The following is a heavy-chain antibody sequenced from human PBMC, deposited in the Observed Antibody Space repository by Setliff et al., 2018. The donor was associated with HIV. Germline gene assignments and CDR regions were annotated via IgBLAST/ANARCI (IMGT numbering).Heavy chain of an antibody. Sequence: GGSLRLSCAASGFTFSDYYMNWVRQAPGKGLEWVSYISSSGSTIYYADSVKGRFTISRDNAESTVFLQMDDLRAEDSAVYYCARGGYCSGGSCFSTPDALDIWGQGTTVTVS. CDR3: ARGGYCSGGSCFSTPDALDI. V-gene: IGHV3-11*04. CDR2: ISSSGSTI. CDR1: GFTFSDYY. J-gene: IGHJ3*02. D-gene: IGHD2-15*01.